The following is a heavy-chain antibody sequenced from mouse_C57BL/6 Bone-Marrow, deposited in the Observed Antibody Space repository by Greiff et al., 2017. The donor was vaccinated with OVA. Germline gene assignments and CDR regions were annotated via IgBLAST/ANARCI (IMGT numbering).Heavy chain of an antibody. J-gene: IGHJ4*01. CDR3: ARPLLWGRYDMDY. CDR1: GYTFTSYW. Sequence: QVQLKQPGAELVKPGASVKLSCKASGYTFTSYWMHWVKQRPGRGLEWIGRIDPNSGGTTYNEKFKSKATLTVDKPSSTAYMQRSSLTSEDSAVYYCARPLLWGRYDMDYWGQGTTVTVSS. CDR2: IDPNSGGT. V-gene: IGHV1-72*01. D-gene: IGHD2-1*01.